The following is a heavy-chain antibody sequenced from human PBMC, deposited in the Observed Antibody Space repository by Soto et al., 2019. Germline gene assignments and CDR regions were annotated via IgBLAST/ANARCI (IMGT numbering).Heavy chain of an antibody. CDR2: MNPNSGNT. CDR3: ARGYRMTTHNPPTIGY. J-gene: IGHJ4*02. V-gene: IGHV1-8*01. Sequence: QVQLVQSGAEVKKPGASVKVSCKASGYTFTSYDINWVRQATGQGLEWMAWMNPNSGNTGYAQKFQGRVTMPRNTSRSTAYMELSSLRSEDTAVYYCARGYRMTTHNPPTIGYWGQGTLVTVSS. CDR1: GYTFTSYD. D-gene: IGHD1-1*01.